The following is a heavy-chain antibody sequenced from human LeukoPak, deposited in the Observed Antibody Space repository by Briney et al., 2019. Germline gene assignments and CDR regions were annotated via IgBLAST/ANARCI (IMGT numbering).Heavy chain of an antibody. CDR3: ARERGYCSSTSCYVGDLYYYYGMDV. Sequence: ASVKVSCKASGYTFTSYGISWVRQAPGQGLEWMGWISAYNGHTNYAQKLQGRVTMTTDTSTSTAYMELRSLRSDDTAVYYCARERGYCSSTSCYVGDLYYYYGMDVWGKGTTVTVSS. V-gene: IGHV1-18*04. J-gene: IGHJ6*04. CDR2: ISAYNGHT. CDR1: GYTFTSYG. D-gene: IGHD2-2*01.